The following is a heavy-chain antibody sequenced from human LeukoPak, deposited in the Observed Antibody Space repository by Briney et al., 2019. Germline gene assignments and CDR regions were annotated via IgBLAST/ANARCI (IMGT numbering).Heavy chain of an antibody. D-gene: IGHD2-2*01. CDR1: GFTFSSYS. CDR2: ISSSSSYI. Sequence: GGTLRLSCAASGFTFSSYSMNWVRQAPGKGLELVSSISSSSSYIYYADSAKGRFTISRDNAKNSLYLQMNSLRAEDTAVYYCARDRFGCSSTSCPPGRGMDVWGKGTTVTVSS. V-gene: IGHV3-21*01. CDR3: ARDRFGCSSTSCPPGRGMDV. J-gene: IGHJ6*04.